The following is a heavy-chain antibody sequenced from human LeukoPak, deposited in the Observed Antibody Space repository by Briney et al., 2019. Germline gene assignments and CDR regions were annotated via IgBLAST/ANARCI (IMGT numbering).Heavy chain of an antibody. J-gene: IGHJ4*02. CDR1: GYLFTSYW. CDR3: ARHSSSLTDSFDY. CDR2: IYPDDSDT. V-gene: IGHV5-51*01. Sequence: GGSLQISCKGSGYLFTSYWIGRVRQLPGKGLEWIGIIYPDDSDTRYSPSFQGQVTISADKSISTAYLQWSSLKASDTAMYYCARHSSSLTDSFDYWGQGTLVTVSS. D-gene: IGHD4-11*01.